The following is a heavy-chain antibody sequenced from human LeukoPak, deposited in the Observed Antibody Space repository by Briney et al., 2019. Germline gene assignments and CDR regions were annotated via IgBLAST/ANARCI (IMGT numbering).Heavy chain of an antibody. CDR2: INSDGSST. V-gene: IGHV3-74*01. CDR1: GFTFSSYW. CDR3: ARVSGGSSNFDY. J-gene: IGHJ4*02. D-gene: IGHD2-15*01. Sequence: PGGSLRLSCAASGFTFSSYWMHWVRQAPGKGLVWVSRINSDGSSTSYADSVKGRFTISRDNAKNTLYLQMNSLRAQDTAVYYCARVSGGSSNFDYWGQGTLVTVSS.